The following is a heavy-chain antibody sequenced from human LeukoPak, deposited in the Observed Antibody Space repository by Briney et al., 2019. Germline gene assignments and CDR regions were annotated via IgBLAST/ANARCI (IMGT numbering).Heavy chain of an antibody. D-gene: IGHD1-26*01. V-gene: IGHV4-34*01. CDR2: INHSGST. Sequence: KPSETLSLTCAVYGGSFSGYYWSWIRQPPGKGLEWIGEINHSGSTNYNPSLKSRVTISVDTSKNQFSLKLSSVTAADTAVYYCARKSSPEWEPLWGVWGKGTTVTVSS. CDR1: GGSFSGYY. J-gene: IGHJ6*04. CDR3: ARKSSPEWEPLWGV.